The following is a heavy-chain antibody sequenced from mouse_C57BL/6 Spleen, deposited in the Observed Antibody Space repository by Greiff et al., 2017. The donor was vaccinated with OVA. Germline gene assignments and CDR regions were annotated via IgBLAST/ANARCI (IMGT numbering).Heavy chain of an antibody. CDR1: GFTFSDYG. V-gene: IGHV5-17*01. CDR3: ARRSNYDYDGYAMDY. D-gene: IGHD2-4*01. J-gene: IGHJ4*01. CDR2: ISSGSSTI. Sequence: EVKLMESGGGLVKPGGSLKLSCAASGFTFSDYGMHWVRQAPEKGLEWVAYISSGSSTIYYAATVKGRFTISRDNAKNTLFLQMTSLRSEDTAMYYCARRSNYDYDGYAMDYWGQGTSVTVSS.